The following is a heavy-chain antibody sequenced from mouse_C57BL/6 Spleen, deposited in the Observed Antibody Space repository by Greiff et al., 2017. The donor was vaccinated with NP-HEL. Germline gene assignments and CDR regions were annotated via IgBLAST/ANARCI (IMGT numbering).Heavy chain of an antibody. J-gene: IGHJ2*01. Sequence: DVQLVESGEGLVKPGGSLKLSCAASGFTFSSYAMSWVRQTPEKRLEWVAYISSGGDYIYYADTVKGRFTISRDNARNTLYLQMSSLKSEDTAMYYCTRDRGSNYFDYWGQGTTLTVSS. CDR2: ISSGGDYI. CDR1: GFTFSSYA. D-gene: IGHD3-1*01. V-gene: IGHV5-9-1*02. CDR3: TRDRGSNYFDY.